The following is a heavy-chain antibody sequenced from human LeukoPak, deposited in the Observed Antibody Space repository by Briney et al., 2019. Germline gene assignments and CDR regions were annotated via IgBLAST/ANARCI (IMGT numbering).Heavy chain of an antibody. V-gene: IGHV3-23*01. D-gene: IGHD1-26*01. J-gene: IGHJ4*02. CDR2: IYGNAGRT. CDR3: ARAGSDNYYSGINY. Sequence: GGSLRLSCAASGFTFGSHAMNWVRQAPGKGLEWVSGIYGNAGRTFYADSVKSRFTKSRDNSKNTLYLQMDSLRVEDTAIYYCARAGSDNYYSGINYWGQGTLVTVSS. CDR1: GFTFGSHA.